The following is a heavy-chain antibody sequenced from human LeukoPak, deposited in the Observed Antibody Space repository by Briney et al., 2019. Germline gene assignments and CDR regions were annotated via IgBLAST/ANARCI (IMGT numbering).Heavy chain of an antibody. V-gene: IGHV3-7*01. J-gene: IGHJ6*02. CDR3: ARQKVVAGTRDYYYYGLDV. CDR2: IKKDGSEK. CDR1: GFTSSSYW. D-gene: IGHD6-19*01. Sequence: TGGSLRLSCAASGFTSSSYWMSWVRQAPGKGLEWVANIKKDGSEKYYVDSVKGRFTISRDNAKNSLYLQMNSLRAEDTAVYYCARQKVVAGTRDYYYYGLDVWGQGTTVTVSS.